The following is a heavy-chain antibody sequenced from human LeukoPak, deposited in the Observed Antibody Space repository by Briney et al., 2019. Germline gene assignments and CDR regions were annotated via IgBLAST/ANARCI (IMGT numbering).Heavy chain of an antibody. CDR1: GDSSSGYY. CDR2: LYYSGST. J-gene: IGHJ4*02. Sequence: SETLSLICTVSGDSSSGYYWSWIRQPPGKGLEWIGYLYYSGSTNYNPSLKSRVTISVDTSKNRFSLKLSSVTAADTAVYYCARRYCSGGSCYSSFDYWGQGTLVTVSS. D-gene: IGHD2-15*01. V-gene: IGHV4-59*01. CDR3: ARRYCSGGSCYSSFDY.